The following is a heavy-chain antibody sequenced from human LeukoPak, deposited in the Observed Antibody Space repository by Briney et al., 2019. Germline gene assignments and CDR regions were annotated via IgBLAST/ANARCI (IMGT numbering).Heavy chain of an antibody. Sequence: GASVKVSCKASGYTFISYGISWVQQAPGQGLEWMGWISAYNGNTNYAQKLQGRVTMTTDTSTSTAYMELRSLRSDDTAVYYCARGSPLYSSGWYRLDAFDIWGQGTMVTVSS. D-gene: IGHD6-19*01. V-gene: IGHV1-18*01. CDR2: ISAYNGNT. J-gene: IGHJ3*02. CDR3: ARGSPLYSSGWYRLDAFDI. CDR1: GYTFISYG.